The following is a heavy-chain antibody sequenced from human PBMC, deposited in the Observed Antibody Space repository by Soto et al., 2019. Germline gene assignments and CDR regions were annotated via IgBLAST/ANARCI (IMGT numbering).Heavy chain of an antibody. Sequence: QVQLVQPGAEVKKPGASVKFSCKASGYIFTNFYIHWVRQAPGQGLEWIGIINPNAGSTNYAQNCQGRVTMTRDTSTSTVYMDLSSLRSEDTAVYYCTRGLASGDYWGQGTLITVSS. D-gene: IGHD6-6*01. CDR2: INPNAGST. V-gene: IGHV1-46*03. CDR3: TRGLASGDY. J-gene: IGHJ4*02. CDR1: GYIFTNFY.